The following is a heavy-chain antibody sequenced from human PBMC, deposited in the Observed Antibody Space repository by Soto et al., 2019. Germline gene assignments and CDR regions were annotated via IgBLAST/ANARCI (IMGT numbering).Heavy chain of an antibody. CDR2: ISYDGSNK. J-gene: IGHJ4*02. CDR3: ARASSGWYTIDY. Sequence: GGSLRLSCAASGFTFSSYAMHWVRQAPGKGLEWVAVISYDGSNKYYADSVKGRFTISRDNSKNTLYLQKNSLRAEDTAVYYCARASSGWYTIDYWGQGTLVTVSS. CDR1: GFTFSSYA. D-gene: IGHD6-19*01. V-gene: IGHV3-30-3*01.